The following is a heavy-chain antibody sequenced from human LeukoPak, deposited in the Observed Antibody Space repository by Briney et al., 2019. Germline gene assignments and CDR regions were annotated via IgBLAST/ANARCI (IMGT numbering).Heavy chain of an antibody. D-gene: IGHD3-22*01. J-gene: IGHJ3*02. CDR3: ARDILEYYYDSSGYNAFDI. V-gene: IGHV3-30*04. CDR2: ISYDGSNK. CDR1: GFTFSSYA. Sequence: QPGGSLRLSCAASGFTFSSYAMHWVRQAPGKGLEWVAVISYDGSNKYYADPVKRRFTISRDNSKNTLYLQMNSLRAEDTAVYYCARDILEYYYDSSGYNAFDIWGQGTMVTVSS.